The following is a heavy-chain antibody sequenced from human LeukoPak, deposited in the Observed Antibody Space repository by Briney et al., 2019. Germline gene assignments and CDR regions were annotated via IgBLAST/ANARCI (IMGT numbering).Heavy chain of an antibody. V-gene: IGHV3-33*01. CDR3: ATAVYDSSGYYSEPFKGYYYYGMDV. D-gene: IGHD3-22*01. CDR2: IWYDGSNK. CDR1: GFTFSSYG. J-gene: IGHJ6*02. Sequence: QTGGSLRLSCAASGFTFSSYGMHWVRQAPGKGLEWVAVIWYDGSNKHYADSVKGRFTISRDNSKNTLYLQMNSLRAEDTAVYYCATAVYDSSGYYSEPFKGYYYYGMDVWGQGTTVTVSS.